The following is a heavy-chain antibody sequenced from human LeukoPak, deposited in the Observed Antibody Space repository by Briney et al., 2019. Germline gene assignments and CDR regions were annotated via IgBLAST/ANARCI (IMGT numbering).Heavy chain of an antibody. J-gene: IGHJ3*02. V-gene: IGHV1-69*05. CDR1: GGTFSNYA. CDR3: ATDLADATYGFDI. CDR2: IIPILGTS. D-gene: IGHD6-13*01. Sequence: SVKVSCKTSGGTFSNYAISRVRQAPGQGLEWVGGIIPILGTSNSAEKFRGRLTVTTDEFTGTAYMELSTLRSEDTAVYYCATDLADATYGFDIWGQGTMVTVSS.